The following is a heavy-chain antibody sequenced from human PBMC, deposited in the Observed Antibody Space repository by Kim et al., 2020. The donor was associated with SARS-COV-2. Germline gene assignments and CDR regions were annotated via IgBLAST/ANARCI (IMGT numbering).Heavy chain of an antibody. D-gene: IGHD2-8*01. CDR3: ARDHASRLYGYYYYYMDV. J-gene: IGHJ6*03. V-gene: IGHV3-11*06. Sequence: KGRFTISRDNAKNSLYLQMNSLRAEDTAVYYCARDHASRLYGYYYYYMDVWGKGTTVTVSS.